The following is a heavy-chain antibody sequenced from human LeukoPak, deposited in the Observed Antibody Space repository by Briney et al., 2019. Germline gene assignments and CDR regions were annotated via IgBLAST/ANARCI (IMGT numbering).Heavy chain of an antibody. D-gene: IGHD3-3*01. V-gene: IGHV4-34*01. J-gene: IGHJ4*02. CDR3: ARSIFGVVIISRYFDY. CDR1: GGSFSGYY. CDR2: INHSGST. Sequence: SETLSLTCAVYGGSFSGYYWSWICQPPGKGLEWIGEINHSGSTNYNPSLKSRVTISVDTSKNQFSLKLSSVTAADTAVYYCARSIFGVVIISRYFDYWGQGTLVTVSS.